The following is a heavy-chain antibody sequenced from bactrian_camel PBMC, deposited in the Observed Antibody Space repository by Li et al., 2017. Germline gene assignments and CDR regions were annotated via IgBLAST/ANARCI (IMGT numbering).Heavy chain of an antibody. D-gene: IGHD3*01. CDR1: GFTFSNYW. J-gene: IGHJ4*01. Sequence: HVQLVESGGGSVQAGGSLRLSCAASGFTFSNYWMYWVRQAPGKGLEWTSSITARGDTGYYADSVKGRFTIARDNAKNTVYLQMNSLKPEDTAMYYCATLASRPLTFPLRQANYGFWARGPRSPSP. V-gene: IGHV3S1*01. CDR2: ITARGDTG.